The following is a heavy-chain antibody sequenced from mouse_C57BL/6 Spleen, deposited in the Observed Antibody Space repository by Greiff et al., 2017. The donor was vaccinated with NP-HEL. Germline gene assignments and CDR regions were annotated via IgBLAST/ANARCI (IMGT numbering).Heavy chain of an antibody. D-gene: IGHD4-1*01. Sequence: EVKVVESGGGLVKPGGSLKLSCAASGFTFSDYGMHWVRQAPEKGLEWVAYISSGSSTIYYADTVKGRFTISRDNAKNTLFLQMTSLRSEDTAMYYCARSPNWIFDYWGQGTTLTVSS. V-gene: IGHV5-17*01. CDR3: ARSPNWIFDY. CDR2: ISSGSSTI. CDR1: GFTFSDYG. J-gene: IGHJ2*01.